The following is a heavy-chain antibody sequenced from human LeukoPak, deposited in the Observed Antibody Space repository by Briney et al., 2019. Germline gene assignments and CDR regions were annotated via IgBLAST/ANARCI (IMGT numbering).Heavy chain of an antibody. D-gene: IGHD2-15*01. CDR1: GFTFSDFA. V-gene: IGHV3-30*18. J-gene: IGHJ4*02. Sequence: GTSLRLSCTASGFTFSDFAMHWVRQAQGKGLDWVAVISYAGRDIYYADSVKGRFTISRDNSNDTLYLQMSSLRPDDTAIYYCVKRRVRDIVVVVAADFDFWGQGTLVTVSS. CDR2: ISYAGRDI. CDR3: VKRRVRDIVVVVAADFDF.